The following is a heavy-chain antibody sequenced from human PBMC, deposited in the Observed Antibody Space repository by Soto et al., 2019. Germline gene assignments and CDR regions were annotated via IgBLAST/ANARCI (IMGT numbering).Heavy chain of an antibody. V-gene: IGHV1-18*01. CDR2: ISAYNGDI. J-gene: IGHJ6*02. CDR1: GYNFNNYG. D-gene: IGHD5-12*01. Sequence: QVQLVQSGVEVKKPGASVKVSCKASGYNFNNYGISWVRQAPGQGLEWMGWISAYNGDINYAQNLQGRVTMTTDTSPSTAYMELRSLRSDDTAVYYCARSGRTIYYYGLDVWVQGTKVTVSS. CDR3: ARSGRTIYYYGLDV.